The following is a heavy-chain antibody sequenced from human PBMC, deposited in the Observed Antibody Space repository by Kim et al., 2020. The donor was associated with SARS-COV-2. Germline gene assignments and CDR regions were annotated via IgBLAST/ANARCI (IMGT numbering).Heavy chain of an antibody. V-gene: IGHV3-23*01. CDR3: VKGAWLDY. J-gene: IGHJ4*02. D-gene: IGHD5-12*01. Sequence: DSRYDAEAVKCQFTVSRDSARDTLYLQMKSLRADDTAVYYCVKGAWLDYWGPGTLVTVSS. CDR2: DSR.